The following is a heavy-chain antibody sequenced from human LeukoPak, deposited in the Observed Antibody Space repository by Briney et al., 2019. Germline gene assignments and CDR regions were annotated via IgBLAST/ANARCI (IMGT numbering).Heavy chain of an antibody. J-gene: IGHJ6*04. CDR2: ISSSGSTI. CDR3: AELGITMIGGV. V-gene: IGHV3-11*04. CDR1: GYSISSGYY. Sequence: PSETLSLTCTVSGYSISSGYYWGWIRQPPGEGLEWVSYISSSGSTIYYADSVTGRFTISRDNAKNSLYLQMNSLRAEDTAVYYCAELGITMIGGVWGKGTTVTISS. D-gene: IGHD3-10*02.